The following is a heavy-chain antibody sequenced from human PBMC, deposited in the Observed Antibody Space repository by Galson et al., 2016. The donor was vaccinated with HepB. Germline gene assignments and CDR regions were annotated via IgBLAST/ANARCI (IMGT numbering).Heavy chain of an antibody. J-gene: IGHJ6*02. CDR3: ARDGRDYSASRSSVSGLDV. V-gene: IGHV3-53*01. D-gene: IGHD3-10*01. CDR2: IYRSGTT. CDR1: GFIVSSNY. Sequence: SLRLSCAATGFIVSSNYMNWVRQAPGKGLEWVSIIYRSGTTYYSDSVKGRLTISRDHSKNTSYLQMNSLRAEDTAVYYCARDGRDYSASRSSVSGLDVWGQGTTVTVSS.